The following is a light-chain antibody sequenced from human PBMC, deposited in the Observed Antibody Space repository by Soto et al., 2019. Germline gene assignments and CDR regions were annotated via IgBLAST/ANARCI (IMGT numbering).Light chain of an antibody. CDR1: STDIGLFMY. CDR3: CSYTTKISYV. J-gene: IGLJ1*01. CDR2: EVS. Sequence: QSALTQPASVSGSPGQSITISCTGTSTDIGLFMYISWYQHHPGKAPKLLISEVSRRRVGLSNRFSGSKSGNTAYLTISGLQAEDEADYYCCSYTTKISYVFGSGTKLTVL. V-gene: IGLV2-14*01.